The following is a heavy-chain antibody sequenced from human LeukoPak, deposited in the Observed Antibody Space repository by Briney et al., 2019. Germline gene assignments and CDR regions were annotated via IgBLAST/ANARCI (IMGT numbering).Heavy chain of an antibody. CDR1: GFTFSSYW. CDR3: ARGNSKYYFDY. D-gene: IGHD4-23*01. Sequence: PGGSLRLSCAASGFTFSSYWMHWVRQAPGKGLVWVSRINTDGSSTSYADSVKGRFTISRDNAKNTLYLQMNSLRAEDTAVYYCARGNSKYYFDYWGQGTLVTVSS. J-gene: IGHJ4*02. CDR2: INTDGSST. V-gene: IGHV3-74*01.